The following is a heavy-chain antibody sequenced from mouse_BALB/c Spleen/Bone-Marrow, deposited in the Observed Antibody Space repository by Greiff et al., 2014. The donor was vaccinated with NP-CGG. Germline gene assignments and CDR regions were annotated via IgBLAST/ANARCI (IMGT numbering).Heavy chain of an antibody. J-gene: IGHJ1*01. CDR2: INPSSGYT. CDR3: ARSLRWYFDV. V-gene: IGHV1-4*01. Sequence: LQESGAELARPGASVKMSCKASGYTFTSYTMHWVKQRPGQGLEWIGYINPSSGYTNYNQKFKDKSTLTADKSSSTAYMQLNSQASENSAVYYCARSLRWYFDVWGAGTTVTVSS. D-gene: IGHD1-1*01. CDR1: GYTFTSYT.